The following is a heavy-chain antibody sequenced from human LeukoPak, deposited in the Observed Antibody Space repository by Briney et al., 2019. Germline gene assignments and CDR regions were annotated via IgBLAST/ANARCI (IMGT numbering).Heavy chain of an antibody. CDR3: ARARYGSGSYSDYYYYYGMDV. CDR2: MNPNSGNT. CDR1: GYTFTSYD. J-gene: IGHJ6*02. Sequence: GASVKVSCKASGYTFTSYDINWVRQATGQGLEWMGWMNPNSGNTGYAQKFQGRVTMTRNTSISTAYMELSSLRSEDTAVYYCARARYGSGSYSDYYYYYGMDVWGQGTTVTVSS. D-gene: IGHD3-10*01. V-gene: IGHV1-8*01.